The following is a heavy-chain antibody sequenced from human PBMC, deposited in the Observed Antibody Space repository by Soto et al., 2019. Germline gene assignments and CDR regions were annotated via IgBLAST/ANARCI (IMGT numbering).Heavy chain of an antibody. J-gene: IGHJ6*02. CDR3: ARDRYDFWSGSDHYGLDV. D-gene: IGHD3-3*01. V-gene: IGHV3-11*01. CDR1: GFTFSDYY. CDR2: ISSSGGLI. Sequence: QVHLVESGGGLVKPGGSLRLSCAASGFTFSDYYMTWIRQAPGKGLEWVSYISSSGGLIYYADSVKGRFTISRDNARNSLYLQMSSLRAEYSAVYYCARDRYDFWSGSDHYGLDVWGQGTTVTVSS.